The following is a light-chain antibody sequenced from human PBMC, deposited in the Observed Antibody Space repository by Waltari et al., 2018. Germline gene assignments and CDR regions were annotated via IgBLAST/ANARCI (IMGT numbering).Light chain of an antibody. Sequence: QSALTQPASVSGSPGQSITISCTGTSSDVGNYNLVSWYQKYPGKAAKVMIYDDNRRPSGVFDGFSGSKSGDTDSLTISGVQAEDEADYYCCSYAGSYTWVFGGGTKLTVL. J-gene: IGLJ3*02. V-gene: IGLV2-23*01. CDR2: DDN. CDR3: CSYAGSYTWV. CDR1: SSDVGNYNL.